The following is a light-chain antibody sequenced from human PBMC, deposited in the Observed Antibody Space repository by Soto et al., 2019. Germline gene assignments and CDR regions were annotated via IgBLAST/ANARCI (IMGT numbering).Light chain of an antibody. CDR2: DLS. CDR3: SSYTSSRTLV. J-gene: IGLJ2*01. Sequence: QSALTQPASVSGSPGQSITISCTGTSNDVGGYNFVSWYQQHPGKAPKLMIYDLSNRPSGVSNRFSGSKSGNTASVTISRLQAEDEADYYCSSYTSSRTLVFGGGTKLTVL. CDR1: SNDVGGYNF. V-gene: IGLV2-14*01.